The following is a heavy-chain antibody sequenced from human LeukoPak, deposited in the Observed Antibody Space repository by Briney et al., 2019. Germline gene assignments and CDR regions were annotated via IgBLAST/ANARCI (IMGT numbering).Heavy chain of an antibody. Sequence: ASVKVSRKASGGTFSSYAISGVRQAPGQGLEWMGGIIPIFGTANYAQKFQGRVTITADESTSTAYMELSSLRSEDTAVYYCARDFSRNDFWSGSNWFDPWGQGTLVTVSS. J-gene: IGHJ5*02. CDR2: IIPIFGTA. CDR1: GGTFSSYA. V-gene: IGHV1-69*13. CDR3: ARDFSRNDFWSGSNWFDP. D-gene: IGHD3-3*01.